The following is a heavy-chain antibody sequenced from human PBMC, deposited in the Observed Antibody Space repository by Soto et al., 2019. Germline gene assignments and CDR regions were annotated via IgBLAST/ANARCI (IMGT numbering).Heavy chain of an antibody. D-gene: IGHD3-22*01. Sequence: ASVKVSCKASGYTFTGYYMHWVRRAPGQGLEWMGWINPNSGGTNYAQKFQGWVTMTRDTSISTAYMEMSRLRSDDTAVYYCDRTYNYDISGYFLFDDWGQGTPVTVSS. CDR1: GYTFTGYY. CDR3: DRTYNYDISGYFLFDD. J-gene: IGHJ4*02. CDR2: INPNSGGT. V-gene: IGHV1-2*04.